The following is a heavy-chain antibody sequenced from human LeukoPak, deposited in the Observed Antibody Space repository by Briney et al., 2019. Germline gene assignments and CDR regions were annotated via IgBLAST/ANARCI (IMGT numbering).Heavy chain of an antibody. CDR1: GYTFTTYG. J-gene: IGHJ4*02. Sequence: ASVKVSCKASGYTFTTYGITWVRQGPGQGLECMGWINPYNGNTNYAQKLQGRVTMTTDTSTSTAYMELRSLRSDDTAVYYCARELYGRFEYWGQGTLVTVSS. CDR2: INPYNGNT. V-gene: IGHV1-18*01. CDR3: ARELYGRFEY. D-gene: IGHD2-2*02.